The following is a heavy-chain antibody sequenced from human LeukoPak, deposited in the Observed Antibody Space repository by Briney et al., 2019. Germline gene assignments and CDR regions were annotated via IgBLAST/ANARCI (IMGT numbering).Heavy chain of an antibody. CDR2: IKSKTDGGTT. CDR1: GFTFSNAW. V-gene: IGHV3-15*01. Sequence: GGSLRLSCAASGFTFSNAWMSWVRQAPGKGLEWVGRIKSKTDGGTTDYAAPVKGRFTISRDDSKNTLYLQMNSLKTEDTAVYYCTTDSSIAVAGQRVGYWGQGTLVTVSS. D-gene: IGHD6-19*01. CDR3: TTDSSIAVAGQRVGY. J-gene: IGHJ4*02.